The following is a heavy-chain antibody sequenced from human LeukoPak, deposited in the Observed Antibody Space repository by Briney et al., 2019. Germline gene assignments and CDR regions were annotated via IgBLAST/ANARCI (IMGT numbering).Heavy chain of an antibody. V-gene: IGHV3-30*18. J-gene: IGHJ4*02. CDR1: GFTFSTYV. CDR3: AKGDRNYDFWSGYYGH. CDR2: ISYDGSNK. D-gene: IGHD3-3*01. Sequence: GGSLRLSCAASGFTFSTYVMHWVRQAPGKGLEWVAVISYDGSNKYYADSVKGRFTIPRDNSKNTLYLQMNSLRAEDTAVYYCAKGDRNYDFWSGYYGHWGQGTLVTVSS.